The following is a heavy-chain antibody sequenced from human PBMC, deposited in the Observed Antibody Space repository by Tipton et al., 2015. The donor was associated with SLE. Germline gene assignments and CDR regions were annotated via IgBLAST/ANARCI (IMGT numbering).Heavy chain of an antibody. D-gene: IGHD6-13*01. V-gene: IGHV4-38-2*02. CDR3: ASKQQLVDY. CDR2: IYHSGST. J-gene: IGHJ4*02. CDR1: GYSISSGYY. Sequence: LSLTCTVSGYSISSGYYWGWIRQPPGKGLEWIGSIYHSGSTYYNPSLKSRVTISVDTSKNQFSLKLSSVTAADTAVYYCASKQQLVDYWGQGTLVTVSS.